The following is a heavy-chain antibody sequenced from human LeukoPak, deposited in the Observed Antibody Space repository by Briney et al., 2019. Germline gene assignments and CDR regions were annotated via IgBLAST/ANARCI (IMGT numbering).Heavy chain of an antibody. CDR3: ASGYSYGYDAFF. V-gene: IGHV3-53*01. D-gene: IGHD5-18*01. Sequence: GGSLRLSCAASGFIVSNNYMSWVRQAPGKGLEWVSVIYSGDSTYYADSVKGRFTISRDNSKNTLYLQMNSLRAEDTAVYYWASGYSYGYDAFFWGQGTLVTVSS. CDR2: IYSGDST. CDR1: GFIVSNNY. J-gene: IGHJ4*02.